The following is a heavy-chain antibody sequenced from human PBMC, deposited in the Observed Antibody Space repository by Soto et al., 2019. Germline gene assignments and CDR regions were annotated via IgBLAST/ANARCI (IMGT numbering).Heavy chain of an antibody. V-gene: IGHV4-4*07. J-gene: IGHJ4*02. CDR1: GDSISSYY. CDR2: IYTNEYT. Sequence: QVQLQESGPGLVKPSETLSLTCSVSGDSISSYYWSWIRQPAGKGLEWIGRIYTNEYTNSNPSLKSRVTMSVDTSKNQFSLKLRSVTAADTAVYYCAREYTKTVDGPTPFYFDYWGQGTLVTVSS. CDR3: AREYTKTVDGPTPFYFDY. D-gene: IGHD6-19*01.